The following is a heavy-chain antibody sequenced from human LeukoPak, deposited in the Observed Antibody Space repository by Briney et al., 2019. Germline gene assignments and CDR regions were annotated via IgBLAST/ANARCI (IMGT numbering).Heavy chain of an antibody. Sequence: PGRSLRLSCAASGFTFSSYGMHWVRQAPGKGLEWVAVIWYDGSNKYYADSVKGRFTISRDNSKNTLDLQMSSLRAEDTAVYYSARLGSGWHFDYWGQGTLVTVSS. D-gene: IGHD6-19*01. J-gene: IGHJ4*02. V-gene: IGHV3-33*01. CDR1: GFTFSSYG. CDR2: IWYDGSNK. CDR3: ARLGSGWHFDY.